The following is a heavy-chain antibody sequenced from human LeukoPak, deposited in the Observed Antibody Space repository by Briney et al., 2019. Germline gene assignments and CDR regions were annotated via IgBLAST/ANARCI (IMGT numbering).Heavy chain of an antibody. J-gene: IGHJ4*02. D-gene: IGHD3-10*01. V-gene: IGHV3-21*01. CDR1: GFTFSSYA. Sequence: GGSLRLSCAASGFTFSSYAMSWVRQAPGKGVEWVSSISRSRRYIYYADSLKGRFTIARDNHKNSLYLQMTSLRAEDTAVYYCARDPDYYGSGSAALAWGQGTLVTVSS. CDR2: ISRSRRYI. CDR3: ARDPDYYGSGSAALA.